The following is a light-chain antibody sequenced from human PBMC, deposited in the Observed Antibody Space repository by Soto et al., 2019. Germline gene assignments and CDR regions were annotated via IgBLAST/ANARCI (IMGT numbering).Light chain of an antibody. Sequence: QSVLTQPPSASGSPGHSVTISCTGTSSDVGAYNYVSWYQQHPGKAPKLMIYEVSKRPSGVPDRFSGSKSGNTASLTVSVLQAEDETDYYCSSYAGSNTYVFGTGTKVTV. J-gene: IGLJ1*01. CDR2: EVS. V-gene: IGLV2-8*01. CDR3: SSYAGSNTYV. CDR1: SSDVGAYNY.